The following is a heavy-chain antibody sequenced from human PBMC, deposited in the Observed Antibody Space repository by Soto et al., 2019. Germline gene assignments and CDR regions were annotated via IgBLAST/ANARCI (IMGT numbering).Heavy chain of an antibody. V-gene: IGHV1-69*01. Sequence: QVQLVQSGADVQRPGSSVKVSCKVSGGIFNSYAINWVRQAPGQGLEWMGAIIPMFGSATYAQKFRGRATITADESTSTDYMELSSLGSEGTAMYYCTRGSSDEMATMHYFDLWGQGTLVTVSS. J-gene: IGHJ4*02. CDR3: TRGSSDEMATMHYFDL. CDR2: IIPMFGSA. CDR1: GGIFNSYA. D-gene: IGHD5-12*01.